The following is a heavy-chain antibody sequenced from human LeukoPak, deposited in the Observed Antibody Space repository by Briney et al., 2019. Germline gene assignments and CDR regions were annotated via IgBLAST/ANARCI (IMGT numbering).Heavy chain of an antibody. J-gene: IGHJ6*02. CDR3: ARDASDLPPPYYYYYGMDV. V-gene: IGHV1-69*01. Sequence: SVKVSCKASGGTFSSYAISWVRQAPGQGLEWMGGIIPIFGTANYAQKFQGRVTITADESTSTAYMELSSLRSEDTAVYYCARDASDLPPPYYYYYGMDVWGQGTTVTVSS. CDR2: IIPIFGTA. D-gene: IGHD3-3*01. CDR1: GGTFSSYA.